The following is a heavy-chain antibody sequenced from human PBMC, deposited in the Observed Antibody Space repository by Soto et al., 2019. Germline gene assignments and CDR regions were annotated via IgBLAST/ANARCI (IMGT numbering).Heavy chain of an antibody. CDR1: GSTFSSYW. CDR2: IKQDGSEK. J-gene: IGHJ3*01. D-gene: IGHD6-19*01. CDR3: ARRYSSGWYTF. Sequence: GGSLRLSCAASGSTFSSYWMSWVRQAPGKGLEWVANIKQDGSEKYYVDSVKGRFTISRDNAKNSLYLQMNSLRAEDTAVYYCARRYSSGWYTFWGQGTMVTVSS. V-gene: IGHV3-7*01.